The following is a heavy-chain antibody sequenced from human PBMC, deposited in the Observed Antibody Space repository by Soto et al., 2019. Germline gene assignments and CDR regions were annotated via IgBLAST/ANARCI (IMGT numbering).Heavy chain of an antibody. CDR2: IFYSGTT. V-gene: IGHV4-30-4*01. CDR3: ARDLWVEPELYYYGMDV. J-gene: IGHJ6*02. D-gene: IGHD1-1*01. Sequence: SETLSLTCTVSGDSISSADYYWSWIRQTPGKGLEWIGHIFYSGTTYYDPSLKSRLTISVDTSKNHFSLRLTSVTAADTAVYYCARDLWVEPELYYYGMDVWGQGTTVTVSS. CDR1: GDSISSADYY.